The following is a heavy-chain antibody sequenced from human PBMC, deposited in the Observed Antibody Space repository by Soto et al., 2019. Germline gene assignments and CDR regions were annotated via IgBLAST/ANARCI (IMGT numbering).Heavy chain of an antibody. D-gene: IGHD3-3*01. J-gene: IGHJ4*02. Sequence: ESGGGVVQPGRSLRLSCAASGFTFSSYGMHWVRQAPGKGLEWVAVISYDGRNKYYVDSVKGRFTISRDNSKNTLYLQMNSLRAEDTAVYYCAKVGGYDFRSYFDYWGQGTLVTVSS. V-gene: IGHV3-30*18. CDR1: GFTFSSYG. CDR3: AKVGGYDFRSYFDY. CDR2: ISYDGRNK.